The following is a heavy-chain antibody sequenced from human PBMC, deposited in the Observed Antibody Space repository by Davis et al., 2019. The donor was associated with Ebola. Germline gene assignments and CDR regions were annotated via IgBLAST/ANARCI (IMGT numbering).Heavy chain of an antibody. J-gene: IGHJ6*04. V-gene: IGHV3-23*01. CDR3: AKDLDLSSGHDIIYYYYGMDV. D-gene: IGHD5-12*01. CDR2: VGGSGGSS. CDR1: GFAFSSYA. Sequence: PGGSLRLSCEVSGFAFSSYAMNWVRQAPGKGLEWVSRVGGSGGSSYYADSVKGRFTISRDNSKNTLYLQMNSLRAEDTAVYYCAKDLDLSSGHDIIYYYYGMDVWGKGTTVTVSS.